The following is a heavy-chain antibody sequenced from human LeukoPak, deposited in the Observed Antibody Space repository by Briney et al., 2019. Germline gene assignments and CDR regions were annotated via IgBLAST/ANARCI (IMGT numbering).Heavy chain of an antibody. Sequence: SVKVSCKASGGTFCSYAISWVRQAPGQGLEWMGRIIPIFGTANYAQKFQGRVTITTDESTSTAYMELSSLRSEDTAVYYCASTGTLGYCSSTSCFDDAFDIWGQGTMVTVSS. D-gene: IGHD2-2*01. CDR1: GGTFCSYA. V-gene: IGHV1-69*05. CDR2: IIPIFGTA. J-gene: IGHJ3*02. CDR3: ASTGTLGYCSSTSCFDDAFDI.